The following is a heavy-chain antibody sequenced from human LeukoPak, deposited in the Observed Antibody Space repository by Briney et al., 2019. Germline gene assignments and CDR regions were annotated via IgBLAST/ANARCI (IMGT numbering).Heavy chain of an antibody. V-gene: IGHV3-74*01. CDR2: INSDGSNT. J-gene: IGHJ4*02. CDR3: ARVRDISGHWGFLDY. Sequence: GGPLSLSCAASGFTFSSYWLHWVRQAPGKGLVWVSRINSDGSNTNYADSVKGRFTISRDNAKNTLYLQMNSVRAEDTAVFYCARVRDISGHWGFLDYWGQGTLVTVSS. D-gene: IGHD6-19*01. CDR1: GFTFSSYW.